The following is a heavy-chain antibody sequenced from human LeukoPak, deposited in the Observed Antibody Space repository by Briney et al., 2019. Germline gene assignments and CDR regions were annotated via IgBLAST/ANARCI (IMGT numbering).Heavy chain of an antibody. CDR3: ARDSPYYYDSSGYPYFDY. V-gene: IGHV1-69*06. J-gene: IGHJ4*02. CDR2: IIPIFGTA. CDR1: GGTFSSYA. D-gene: IGHD3-22*01. Sequence: GASVKVSCKASGGTFSSYAISWVRQAPGQGLEWMGGIIPIFGTANYAQKFQGRVTITADKSTSTAYMELSSLRSEDTAVYYCARDSPYYYDSSGYPYFDYWGQGTLVTVSS.